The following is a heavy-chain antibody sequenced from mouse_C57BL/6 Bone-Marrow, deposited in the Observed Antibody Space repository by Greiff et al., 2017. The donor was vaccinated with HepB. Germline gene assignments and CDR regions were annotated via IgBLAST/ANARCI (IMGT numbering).Heavy chain of an antibody. D-gene: IGHD1-1*01. CDR3: ASGGSSYEYFDV. CDR1: GYTFTSYG. V-gene: IGHV1-81*01. CDR2: IYPRSGNT. Sequence: VQLQQSGAEMARPGASVKLSCKASGYTFTSYGISWVKQRTGQGLEWFGEIYPRSGNTYYNEKFKGNATLTADKSSSTAYMELRSLTSEDSAVYCCASGGSSYEYFDVWGTGTTVTGSS. J-gene: IGHJ1*03.